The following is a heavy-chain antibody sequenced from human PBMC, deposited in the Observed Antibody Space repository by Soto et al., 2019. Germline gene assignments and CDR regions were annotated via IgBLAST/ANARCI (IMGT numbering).Heavy chain of an antibody. Sequence: QITVKESGLTLVKPTQTLTLTCTFSGFSLSTNGMGVGWIRQSPGKALEWLALIYWDDDKRYSPSLRSRITITKNTTKNQVNLTRTNKDPVDTATYYCARLTRGVYDLDRLWEKFDYWGQGTLVTVSS. J-gene: IGHJ4*02. CDR1: GFSLSTNGMG. CDR3: ARLTRGVYDLDRLWEKFDY. CDR2: IYWDDDK. D-gene: IGHD5-12*01. V-gene: IGHV2-5*02.